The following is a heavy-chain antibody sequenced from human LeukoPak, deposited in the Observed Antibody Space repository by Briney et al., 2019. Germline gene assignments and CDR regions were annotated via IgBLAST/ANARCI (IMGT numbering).Heavy chain of an antibody. Sequence: SETLSLTCTVSGGSISSYYWSWIRQPAGKGLEWIGRIYISGSTNYNPSLKSRVTISVGTSKNQFSLKLSSVTAADTAVYYCARVPRVAAAGTVRYGMDVWGQGTTVTVSS. CDR3: ARVPRVAAAGTVRYGMDV. V-gene: IGHV4-4*07. CDR2: IYISGST. CDR1: GGSISSYY. D-gene: IGHD6-13*01. J-gene: IGHJ6*02.